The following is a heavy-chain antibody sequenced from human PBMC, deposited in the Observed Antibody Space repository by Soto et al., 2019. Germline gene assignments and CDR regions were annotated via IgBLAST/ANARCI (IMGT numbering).Heavy chain of an antibody. CDR1: GYTFTSYD. Sequence: ASVKVSCKASGYTFTSYDINWVRQATGQGLELMGWMNPNSGNTGYAQKFQGRVTMTRNTSISIAYMELRSLRSDDTAVYYCARVGTAMAPTYYFDYWGQGTLVTVSS. J-gene: IGHJ4*02. D-gene: IGHD5-18*01. CDR3: ARVGTAMAPTYYFDY. CDR2: MNPNSGNT. V-gene: IGHV1-8*01.